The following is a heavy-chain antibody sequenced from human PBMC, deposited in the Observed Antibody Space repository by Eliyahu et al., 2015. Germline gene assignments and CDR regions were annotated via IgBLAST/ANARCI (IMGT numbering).Heavy chain of an antibody. CDR3: ARDVLYDGAFDY. Sequence: QVQLVQSGTEVKTPGASLRVSCKTSGXNFTGHFMHWVRQAPGQGLEWMGWINPNSGDSKFAQKFQGRVTLTRDTSIRTTYMDVSRLVSDDTAVYYCARDVLYDGAFDYWGQGTLVTVSS. CDR1: GXNFTGHF. CDR2: INPNSGDS. V-gene: IGHV1-2*02. D-gene: IGHD1-26*01. J-gene: IGHJ4*02.